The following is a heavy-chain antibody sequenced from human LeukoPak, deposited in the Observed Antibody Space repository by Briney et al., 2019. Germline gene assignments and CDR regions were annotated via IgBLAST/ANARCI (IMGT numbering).Heavy chain of an antibody. D-gene: IGHD3-3*01. V-gene: IGHV4-34*01. Sequence: SETLSLTCAVYGGSFSGYYWSWIRQPPGKGLEWIGEINHSGSTNYNPSLKSRVTISVDTSENQFSLKLSSVTAADTAVYYCARGATYYDFWSGYYEDNWFDPWGQGTLVTVSS. CDR2: INHSGST. J-gene: IGHJ5*02. CDR3: ARGATYYDFWSGYYEDNWFDP. CDR1: GGSFSGYY.